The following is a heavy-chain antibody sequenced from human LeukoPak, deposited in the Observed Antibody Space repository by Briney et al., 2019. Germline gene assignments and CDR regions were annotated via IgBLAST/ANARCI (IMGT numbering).Heavy chain of an antibody. Sequence: SETLSLTCAVYGGSFSGCSWNWIRQPPGKGLVWIGEIYHTGSTNYNPSLKSRVTISVDTSKNQFSLKLNSVTAADTAVYYCARVYDYGDYEPFDPWGQGTLVTVSS. CDR1: GGSFSGCS. J-gene: IGHJ5*02. D-gene: IGHD4-17*01. CDR2: IYHTGST. CDR3: ARVYDYGDYEPFDP. V-gene: IGHV4-34*01.